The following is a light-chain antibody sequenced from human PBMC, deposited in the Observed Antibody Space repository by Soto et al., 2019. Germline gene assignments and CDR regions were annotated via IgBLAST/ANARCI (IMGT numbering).Light chain of an antibody. CDR1: SSDVGGYNY. CDR3: SSYTSSSTPDYV. J-gene: IGLJ1*01. V-gene: IGLV2-14*01. Sequence: QSVLTQPASVSGSPGQSITISCTGTSSDVGGYNYVSWYQRHPGKAPKLMIYDVSNRPSGVSNRFSGSKSGNTASLTISGLQAEDEADYYCSSYTSSSTPDYVFGNGTKVTVL. CDR2: DVS.